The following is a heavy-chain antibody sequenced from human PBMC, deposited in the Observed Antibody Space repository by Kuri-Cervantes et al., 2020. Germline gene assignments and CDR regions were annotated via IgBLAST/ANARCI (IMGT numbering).Heavy chain of an antibody. CDR3: ARGNYCSGGSCYYFDY. D-gene: IGHD2-15*01. Sequence: ESLKISCTVSGGSISSYYWSWIRQPPGKGLEWIGYIYYSGSTNYNPSLKSRVTISVDTSKNQFSLKLSSVTAADTAVYYCARGNYCSGGSCYYFDYWGQGTLVTVSS. CDR1: GGSISSYY. CDR2: IYYSGST. V-gene: IGHV4-59*01. J-gene: IGHJ4*02.